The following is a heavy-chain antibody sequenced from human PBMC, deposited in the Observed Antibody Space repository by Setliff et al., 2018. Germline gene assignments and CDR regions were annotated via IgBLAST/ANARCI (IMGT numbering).Heavy chain of an antibody. CDR3: ARVTMIVLSRRAFDI. Sequence: GGSLRLSCAASGFTFSSYAMHWVRQAPGKGLEWVAVISYDGSNKYYADSVKGRFTISRDNAKNSLYLQMNSLRAEDTAVYYCARVTMIVLSRRAFDIWGQGTMVTVSS. D-gene: IGHD3-22*01. CDR2: ISYDGSNK. V-gene: IGHV3-30*04. CDR1: GFTFSSYA. J-gene: IGHJ3*02.